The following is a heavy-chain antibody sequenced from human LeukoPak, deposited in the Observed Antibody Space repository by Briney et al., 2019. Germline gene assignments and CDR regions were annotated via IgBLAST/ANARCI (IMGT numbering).Heavy chain of an antibody. CDR2: IKQDGSEK. J-gene: IGHJ4*02. CDR1: EFTFSSYW. D-gene: IGHD4/OR15-4a*01. V-gene: IGHV3-7*01. CDR3: ARVFGAGYSDY. Sequence: PGGSLRLSCAASEFTFSSYWMSGVRQAPGKGREGVASIKQDGSEKYYVDSVKGRVTISRDNAKNSLYLQMNSLRAEDTAVYYCARVFGAGYSDYWGQGTLVTVSS.